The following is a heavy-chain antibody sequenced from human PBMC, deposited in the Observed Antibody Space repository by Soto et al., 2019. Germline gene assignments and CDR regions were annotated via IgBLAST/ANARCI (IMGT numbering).Heavy chain of an antibody. V-gene: IGHV3-7*01. J-gene: IGHJ5*02. Sequence: GGSLRLSCVASGFTFSSYWMSWVRQAPGKGLEWVANIKQDGSEKYYVDSVKGRFTISRDNAKNSLYLQMNSLRAEDTAVYYCAREINWDNWFDPWGQGTLVTVSS. CDR3: AREINWDNWFDP. CDR1: GFTFSSYW. D-gene: IGHD1-1*01. CDR2: IKQDGSEK.